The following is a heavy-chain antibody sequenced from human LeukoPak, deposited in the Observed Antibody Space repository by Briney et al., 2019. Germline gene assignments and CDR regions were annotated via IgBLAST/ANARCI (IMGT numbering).Heavy chain of an antibody. J-gene: IGHJ4*02. Sequence: GASVKVSCKVSGYTLTELSMHWVRQAPGKGLEWKGGFDPEDGETIYAQKFQGRVTMTEDTSTDTAYMELSSLRSEDTAVYYCATSAPAGYYDSSGYSQVFDYWGQGTLVTVSS. D-gene: IGHD3-22*01. CDR3: ATSAPAGYYDSSGYSQVFDY. CDR1: GYTLTELS. CDR2: FDPEDGET. V-gene: IGHV1-24*01.